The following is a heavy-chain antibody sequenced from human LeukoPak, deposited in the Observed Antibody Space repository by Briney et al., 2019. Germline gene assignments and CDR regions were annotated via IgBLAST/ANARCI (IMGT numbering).Heavy chain of an antibody. J-gene: IGHJ4*02. CDR1: GFSFTNYG. V-gene: IGHV3-30*03. CDR2: ITYDGYYK. CDR3: ARDLSPVVRASPMGY. D-gene: IGHD3-10*01. Sequence: PGTSLTLSCAASGFSFTNYGMHWVRQAPGKGLEWVALITYDGYYKYYSDSVKGRFTISSDTTKNTLYLQMNSQIPEDTAVHYCARDLSPVVRASPMGYWGQGTPVTVSS.